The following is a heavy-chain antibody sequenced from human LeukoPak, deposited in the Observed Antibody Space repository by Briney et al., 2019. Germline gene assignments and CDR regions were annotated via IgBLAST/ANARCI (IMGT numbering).Heavy chain of an antibody. V-gene: IGHV4-59*01. CDR1: GGSIRGYH. J-gene: IGHJ6*02. D-gene: IGHD1-26*01. CDR2: FYYSGST. Sequence: SETLSLTCTVFGGSIRGYHWSWIRQPPGKGLEWVGHFYYSGSTNFNPSLKSRVTISGDTSKNQFSLKVISVTAADTAVYYCARDLVKEKPSGGFYYYGMDVWGQGTTVTVSS. CDR3: ARDLVKEKPSGGFYYYGMDV.